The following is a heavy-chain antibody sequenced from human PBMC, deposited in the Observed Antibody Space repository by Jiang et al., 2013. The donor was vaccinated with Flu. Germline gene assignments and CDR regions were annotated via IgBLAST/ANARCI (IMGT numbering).Heavy chain of an antibody. CDR1: GASVSSFS. CDR3: ARDGTGGFNYFDN. Sequence: VQLVESGPGLVQPSETLSLTCNVSGASVSSFSWNWIRQLPGRGLEWIGYVYFTDNTNYNPSLKGRVTISSDTSKNQFYLKLTSVTAADTAVYYCARDGTGGFNYFDNWGQGIQVTVSS. J-gene: IGHJ4*02. D-gene: IGHD7-27*01. V-gene: IGHV4-59*02. CDR2: VYFTDNT.